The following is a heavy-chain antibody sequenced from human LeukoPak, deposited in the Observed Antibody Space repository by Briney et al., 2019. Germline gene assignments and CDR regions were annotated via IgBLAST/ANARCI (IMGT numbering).Heavy chain of an antibody. CDR2: IIPIFGTT. J-gene: IGHJ4*02. D-gene: IGHD3-16*01. CDR3: ARLSSGGAIYAH. V-gene: IGHV1-69*13. CDR1: GGTFNSYV. Sequence: SVKVYCKASGGTFNSYVIDWVRQAPGQGLEWMGGIIPIFGTTNYAQRFQGRVTITADQSTNTAYMALSSLTSEDTAFYYCARLSSGGAIYAHRGQGTPVTVSS.